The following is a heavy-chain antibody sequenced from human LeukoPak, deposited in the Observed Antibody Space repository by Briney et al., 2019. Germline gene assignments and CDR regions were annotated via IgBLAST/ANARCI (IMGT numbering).Heavy chain of an antibody. V-gene: IGHV4-31*03. CDR2: IYYSGGT. J-gene: IGHJ4*02. CDR1: GGSISSGGYY. CDR3: ARSAAGTLETYYFDY. D-gene: IGHD6-13*01. Sequence: SETLSLTCTVSGGSISSGGYYWSWIRQHPGKGLEWIGYIYYSGGTYYNPSLKSRVTISVDTSKNQFSLKLSSVTAADTAVYYWARSAAGTLETYYFDYWGQGTLVTVSS.